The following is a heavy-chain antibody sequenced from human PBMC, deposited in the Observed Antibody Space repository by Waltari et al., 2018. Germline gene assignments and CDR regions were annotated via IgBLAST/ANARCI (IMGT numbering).Heavy chain of an antibody. CDR3: ATEGGVTGFDD. CDR2: FDPELRKT. CDR1: GYGLDILS. Sequence: QVHLVQSGAEVKNPGASVNVSCKVSGYGLDILSIHWVRQAPGKGLEWMGGFDPELRKTTCARKCQGRVTMTEDTATDTAELDLTSRGSDDTAVYYCATEGGVTGFDDWGQGTLVTVSS. J-gene: IGHJ4*02. V-gene: IGHV1-24*01. D-gene: IGHD2-21*02.